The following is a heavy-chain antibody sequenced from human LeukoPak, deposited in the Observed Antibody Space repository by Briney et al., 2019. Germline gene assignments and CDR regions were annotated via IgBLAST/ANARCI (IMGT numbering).Heavy chain of an antibody. D-gene: IGHD6-6*01. Sequence: PGGSLRLSCAASGFTFSGSAMTWVRQAPGKGLEWVSAISISGENTYYADSVKGRFTISRDTSRNTLYLQMHSLRAEDTAVYYCARLISTSSSRFSDYWGQGTLVTVSS. CDR2: ISISGENT. CDR3: ARLISTSSSRFSDY. J-gene: IGHJ4*02. V-gene: IGHV3-23*01. CDR1: GFTFSGSA.